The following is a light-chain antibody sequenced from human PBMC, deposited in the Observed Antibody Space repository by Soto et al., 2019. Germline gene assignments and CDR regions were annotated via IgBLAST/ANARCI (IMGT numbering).Light chain of an antibody. CDR2: GNT. V-gene: IGLV1-40*01. CDR1: SSNIGAGYD. J-gene: IGLJ1*01. CDR3: QSYDSSLTALYV. Sequence: QSVLTQPPSVSGAPGQRVTFSCIGSSSNIGAGYDVQWYQQLPGTAPKLLMYGNTNRPSGVPDRFSGSKSGTSASLAITGLQAEDEADYYCQSYDSSLTALYVFGTGT.